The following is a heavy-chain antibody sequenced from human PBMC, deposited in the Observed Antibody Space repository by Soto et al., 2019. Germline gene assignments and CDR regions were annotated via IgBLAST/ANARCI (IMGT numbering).Heavy chain of an antibody. CDR1: GFTFSSYW. Sequence: EVQLVESGGDLVQPGGSLRLSCAASGFTFSSYWMHWVRQAPGKGLVWVSRISSDGGSTSYADSVKGRFTISRDNAKNTLYLQMNSLGAEDTAVYYCANLLNVAAAGTPHYYGFDVWGRGTTVTVS. CDR2: ISSDGGST. V-gene: IGHV3-74*01. CDR3: ANLLNVAAAGTPHYYGFDV. D-gene: IGHD6-13*01. J-gene: IGHJ6*02.